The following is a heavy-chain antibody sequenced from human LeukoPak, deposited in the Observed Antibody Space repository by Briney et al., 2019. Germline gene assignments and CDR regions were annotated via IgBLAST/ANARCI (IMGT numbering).Heavy chain of an antibody. CDR1: GGSISSSSYY. D-gene: IGHD6-19*01. V-gene: IGHV4-39*01. Sequence: SETLSLTCTVPGGSISSSSYYWGWIRQPPGKGLEWIGSIYYSGSTYYNPSLKSRVTISVDTSKNQFSLKLSSVTAADTAVYYCARRRRIAVTLYYFDHWGQGTLVTVSS. J-gene: IGHJ4*02. CDR2: IYYSGST. CDR3: ARRRRIAVTLYYFDH.